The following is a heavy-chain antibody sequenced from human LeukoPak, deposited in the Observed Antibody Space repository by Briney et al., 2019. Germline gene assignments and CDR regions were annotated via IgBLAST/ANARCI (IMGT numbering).Heavy chain of an antibody. V-gene: IGHV4-38-2*02. Sequence: SETLSLTCTVSGYSISSGYYWGWIRQPPGKGLEWIGSIYHSGSTYYNPSLKSRVTISEDTSKNQFSLKLSSVTAADTAVYYCARGVVAAPTNFDYWGQGTLVTVSS. CDR1: GYSISSGYY. CDR2: IYHSGST. CDR3: ARGVVAAPTNFDY. J-gene: IGHJ4*02. D-gene: IGHD2-15*01.